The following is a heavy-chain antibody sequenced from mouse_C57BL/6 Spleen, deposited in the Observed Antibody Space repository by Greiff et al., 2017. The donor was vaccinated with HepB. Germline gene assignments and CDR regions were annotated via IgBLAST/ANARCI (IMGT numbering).Heavy chain of an antibody. V-gene: IGHV5-17*01. CDR2: ISSGSSTI. D-gene: IGHD1-1*01. CDR1: GFTFSDYG. CDR3: ANYYGRAMDY. J-gene: IGHJ4*01. Sequence: EVHLVESGGGLVKPGGSLKLSCAASGFTFSDYGMHWVRQAPEKGLEWVAYISSGSSTIYYADTVKGRFTISRDNAKNTLFLQMTSLRSEDTAMYYCANYYGRAMDYWGQGTSVTVSS.